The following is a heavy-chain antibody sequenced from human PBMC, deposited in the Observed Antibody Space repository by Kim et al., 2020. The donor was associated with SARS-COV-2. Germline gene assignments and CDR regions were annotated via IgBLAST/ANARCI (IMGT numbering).Heavy chain of an antibody. D-gene: IGHD2-2*01. CDR3: ARGQPLDY. V-gene: IGHV4-31*03. J-gene: IGHJ4*02. Sequence: SETLSLTCSVSGGSIRSGGKFWTWIRQHPAKGLEWIGYISYSGNPHYSPSLRRRVNISLQTSENQFSLELTSVTAADTAVYYCARGQPLDYWGQGILVTVSS. CDR1: GGSIRSGGKF. CDR2: ISYSGNP.